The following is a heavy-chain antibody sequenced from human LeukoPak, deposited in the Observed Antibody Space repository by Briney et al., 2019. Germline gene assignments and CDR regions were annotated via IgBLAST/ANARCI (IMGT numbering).Heavy chain of an antibody. CDR3: ARARYCSSNSCYYHAFDI. Sequence: SVKVSCKASGGTFSSYAISWVRQAPGQGLEWMGGIIPIFGTANYAQKFQGRVTITTDESTSTAYMELSSLRSEDTAVYYCARARYCSSNSCYYHAFDIWGQGTMATVSS. J-gene: IGHJ3*02. CDR2: IIPIFGTA. CDR1: GGTFSSYA. V-gene: IGHV1-69*05. D-gene: IGHD2-2*01.